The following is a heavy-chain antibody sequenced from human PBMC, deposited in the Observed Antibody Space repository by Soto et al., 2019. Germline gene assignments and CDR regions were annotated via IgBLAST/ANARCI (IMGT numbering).Heavy chain of an antibody. D-gene: IGHD2-15*01. CDR2: ISSSSSTI. V-gene: IGHV3-48*02. CDR3: ARDPQDIVVVVAALNPYYYYGMDV. CDR1: GFTFSSYS. Sequence: EVQLVESGGGLVQPGGSLRLSCAASGFTFSSYSMNWVRQAPGKGLEWVSYISSSSSTIYYADSVKGRFTISRDNAKNSLYLQMNSLRDEDTAVYYCARDPQDIVVVVAALNPYYYYGMDVWGQGTTVTVSS. J-gene: IGHJ6*02.